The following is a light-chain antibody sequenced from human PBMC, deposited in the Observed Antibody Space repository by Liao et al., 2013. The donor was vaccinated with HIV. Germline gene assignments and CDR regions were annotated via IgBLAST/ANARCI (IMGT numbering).Light chain of an antibody. Sequence: SYVLTQPPSVSVAPGKTARITCGGNNIGSKSVHWYQQKPGQAPVLVIYYDSDRPSGIPERFSGSKSGNTATLTISRVEAGDEADYYCQVWDINSDQDVVFGGGTELTVL. CDR1: NIGSKS. V-gene: IGLV3-21*01. J-gene: IGLJ2*01. CDR3: QVWDINSDQDVV. CDR2: YDS.